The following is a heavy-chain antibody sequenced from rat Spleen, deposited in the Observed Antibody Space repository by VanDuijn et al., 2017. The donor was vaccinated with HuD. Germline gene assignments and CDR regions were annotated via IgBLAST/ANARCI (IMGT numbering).Heavy chain of an antibody. D-gene: IGHD1-6*01. CDR3: ARLTFYGYGYYFDY. Sequence: EVQLVESDGGLVQPGRSLKLSCAASGFTFSDYYMAWVRQVPEKGLEWVASISTEGTNTYFGDSVKGRFTISRDNAKNSLFLQMNSLRSEDTATYYCARLTFYGYGYYFDYWGQGVMGTVSS. J-gene: IGHJ2*01. V-gene: IGHV5-22*01. CDR1: GFTFSDYY. CDR2: ISTEGTNT.